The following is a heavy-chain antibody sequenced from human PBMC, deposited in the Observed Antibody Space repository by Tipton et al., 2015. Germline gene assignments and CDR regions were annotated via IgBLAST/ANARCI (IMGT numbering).Heavy chain of an antibody. CDR3: ARLTGDYYDSATYDPTYIDY. CDR2: IYHSGRT. V-gene: IGHV4-59*01. Sequence: TLSLTCTVSGGSIRTYYWVWIRQPPGRGLESIGYIYHSGRTNYNPSLRSRLTMSVEPSKNQFSLRLSSATAADTAVYYCARLTGDYYDSATYDPTYIDYWGQGILVSVSS. CDR1: GGSIRTYY. D-gene: IGHD3-22*01. J-gene: IGHJ4*02.